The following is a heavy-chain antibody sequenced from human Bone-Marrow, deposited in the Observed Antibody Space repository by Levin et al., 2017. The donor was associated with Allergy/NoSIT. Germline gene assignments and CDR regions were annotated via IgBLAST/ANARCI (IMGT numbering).Heavy chain of an antibody. CDR3: ATSNGNLDH. J-gene: IGHJ5*02. CDR1: GFTFSPYS. Sequence: ASVKVSCAGSGFTFSPYSMNWVRQAPGKGLEWVSYITGSSSTIYYADSVKGRFTISRDNAKNSVYLQMNSLRAEDTAMYYCATSNGNLDHWGQGTLVTVSS. V-gene: IGHV3-48*04. D-gene: IGHD1-14*01. CDR2: ITGSSSTI.